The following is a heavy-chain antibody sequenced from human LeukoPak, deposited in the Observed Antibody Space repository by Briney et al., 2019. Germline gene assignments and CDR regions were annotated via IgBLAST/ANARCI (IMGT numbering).Heavy chain of an antibody. CDR2: IYPGDSDV. J-gene: IGHJ4*02. D-gene: IGHD6-19*01. CDR3: ARRELAVAGTSFDY. V-gene: IGHV5-51*01. CDR1: GYSFTNYW. Sequence: GESLKISCKSSGYSFTNYWIAWVRQMPGKGLEWMGIIYPGDSDVRYSPSFQGQVTFSADKSITTAYLQWGSLKASDTAMYYCARRELAVAGTSFDYWGQGTLVTVSS.